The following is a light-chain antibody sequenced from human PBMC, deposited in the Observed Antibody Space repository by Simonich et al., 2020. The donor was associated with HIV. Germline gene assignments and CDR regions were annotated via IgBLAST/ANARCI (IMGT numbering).Light chain of an antibody. Sequence: QSALTQPASVSGSPGQSITISCTGTSSDVGSYNLVSWYQQHPGKAPKLMIYDVNKRPSGVPDRFSGSKSGNTASLTISGLQAEDETNYYCCSYAGTYTYVFGTGTKVTVL. CDR1: SSDVGSYNL. CDR2: DVN. V-gene: IGLV2-11*01. CDR3: CSYAGTYTYV. J-gene: IGLJ1*01.